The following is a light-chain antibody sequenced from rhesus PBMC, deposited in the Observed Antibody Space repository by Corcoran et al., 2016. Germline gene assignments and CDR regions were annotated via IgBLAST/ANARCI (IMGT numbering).Light chain of an antibody. CDR3: KQYDNSPWT. CDR2: RTA. V-gene: IGKV1-69*01. J-gene: IGKJ1*01. Sequence: DIQMPQSPSSLSASAGDRVTITCRASLRISNWLAWYQQKPGKAPRLLIYRTANSETGVPSRFSGSGSGTEFTLTISSLQPEDIATYYWKQYDNSPWTFGQGTKVDFK. CDR1: LRISNW.